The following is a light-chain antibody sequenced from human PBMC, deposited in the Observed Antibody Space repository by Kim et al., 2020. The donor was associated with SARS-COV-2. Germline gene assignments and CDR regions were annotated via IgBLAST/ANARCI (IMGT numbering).Light chain of an antibody. CDR2: GAS. Sequence: EIVLTQSPGTLSLSPGERATLSCRASQSVSSSYLAWYQQKPGQAPRLLIYGASSRATGIPDRFSGSGSGTDFTLTISRLEPEDFAVYYCHHFGSSPPGTFGQGTKVDIK. CDR3: HHFGSSPPGT. V-gene: IGKV3-20*01. CDR1: QSVSSSY. J-gene: IGKJ1*01.